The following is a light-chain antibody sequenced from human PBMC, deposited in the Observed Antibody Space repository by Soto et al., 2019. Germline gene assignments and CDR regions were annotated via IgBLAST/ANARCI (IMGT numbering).Light chain of an antibody. CDR3: AAWDDSLSGVV. V-gene: IGLV1-47*01. J-gene: IGLJ2*01. CDR1: SSNIGSNY. CDR2: RNN. Sequence: QSVLTQPPSASGTPGQRVTISCSGSSSNIGSNYVFWYQHLPGTAPKLLSYRNNQRPSGVPDRFSGSKSGTSASLAISGLRSEDDTDYYCAAWDDSLSGVVFGGGTNLTVL.